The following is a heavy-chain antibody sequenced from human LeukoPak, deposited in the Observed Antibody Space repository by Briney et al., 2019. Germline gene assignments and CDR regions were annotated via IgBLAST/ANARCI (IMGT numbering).Heavy chain of an antibody. CDR1: GFTFNTYT. CDR3: ARTYYDILTGYNPYFDY. J-gene: IGHJ4*02. Sequence: GGSLRLSCAASGFTFNTYTMNWVRQAPGKRLEWVSSITASSTAIYSADSVKGRFTISRDNAKNFLYLQMNSLRAEDTAVYYCARTYYDILTGYNPYFDYWGQGILVTVSS. V-gene: IGHV3-21*01. D-gene: IGHD3-9*01. CDR2: ITASSTAI.